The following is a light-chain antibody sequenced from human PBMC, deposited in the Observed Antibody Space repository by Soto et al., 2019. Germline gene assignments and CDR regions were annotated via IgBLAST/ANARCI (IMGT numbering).Light chain of an antibody. J-gene: IGLJ1*01. V-gene: IGLV2-8*01. CDR1: SSDIGGFSF. CDR3: SSYTGSNSLMV. CDR2: EVS. Sequence: QSALTQPPSASGSPGQSVTISCTGTSSDIGGFSFVSWYQQHPGRAPRLIIYEVSKRPSGVPDRFSGSKSDNTASLTVSGLQAEDEAEYCCSSYTGSNSLMVFGTGTKLTVL.